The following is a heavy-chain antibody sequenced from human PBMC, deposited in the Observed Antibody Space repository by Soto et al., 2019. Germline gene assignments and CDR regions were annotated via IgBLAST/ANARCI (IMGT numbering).Heavy chain of an antibody. CDR1: GGSISNYY. D-gene: IGHD3-9*01. CDR3: VRDYLLTGFDP. J-gene: IGHJ5*02. Sequence: KPSETLSLTCTVSGGSISNYYWTWVRQPPGKGLEWIGYVYYSGSTNYNPSLESRVTISIDASKNQFSLKMKSVTAADTAVYYCVRDYLLTGFDPWGQGALVTAPQ. V-gene: IGHV4-59*01. CDR2: VYYSGST.